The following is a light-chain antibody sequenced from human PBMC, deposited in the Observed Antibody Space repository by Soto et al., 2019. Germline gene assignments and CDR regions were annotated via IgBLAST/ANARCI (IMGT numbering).Light chain of an antibody. CDR3: QQYNDWPPRWT. Sequence: EIVLTQSPATLSLSPGDRATLSCRASRSVGNYLAWYQQKPGQAPRLLIYVASTRATGIPARFSGSGSGTEFTLTINSLQSEDFAVYYCQQYNDWPPRWTFGQGTKVDIK. V-gene: IGKV3-15*01. CDR1: RSVGNY. J-gene: IGKJ1*01. CDR2: VAS.